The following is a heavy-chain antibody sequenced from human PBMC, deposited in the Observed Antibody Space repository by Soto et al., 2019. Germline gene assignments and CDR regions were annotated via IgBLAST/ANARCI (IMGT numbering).Heavy chain of an antibody. CDR3: AIDLKPHDRAVYFDY. CDR2: IYSGGST. Sequence: GGSLRLSCAASGFTVSSNYMSWVRQAPGKGLEWVSVIYSGGSTYYADSVKGRFTISRDNSKNTLYLQMNSLRAEDTAVYYCAIDLKPHDRAVYFDYWGQGTLVTVSS. V-gene: IGHV3-66*01. J-gene: IGHJ4*02. D-gene: IGHD3-3*01. CDR1: GFTVSSNY.